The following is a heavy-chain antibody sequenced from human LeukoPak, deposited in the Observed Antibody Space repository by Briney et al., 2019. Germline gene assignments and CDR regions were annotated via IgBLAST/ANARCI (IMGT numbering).Heavy chain of an antibody. CDR3: ARDLDYYDSSGLDY. CDR2: INPNSGGT. J-gene: IGHJ3*01. Sequence: ASVKVSCKASGYTFTGYYMHWVRQAPGQGLEWMGWINPNSGGTNYAQKFQGRVTMTRDTSISTAYMELSRLRSDDTAVYYCARDLDYYDSSGLDYWGQGTMVTVSS. V-gene: IGHV1-2*02. D-gene: IGHD3-22*01. CDR1: GYTFTGYY.